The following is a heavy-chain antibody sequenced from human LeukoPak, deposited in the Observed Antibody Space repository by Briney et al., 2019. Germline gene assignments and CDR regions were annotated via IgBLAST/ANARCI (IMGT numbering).Heavy chain of an antibody. D-gene: IGHD3-16*01. J-gene: IGHJ6*02. Sequence: SETLSLTCAVYGGSFSGYYWSWIRQPPGKGLEWIGEINHSGSTNYNPSLKSRVTISVDTSKNQFSLKLSSVTAADTAVYYCARLGDYYYYGMDVWGQGTTVTVSS. CDR1: GGSFSGYY. CDR3: ARLGDYYYYGMDV. CDR2: INHSGST. V-gene: IGHV4-34*01.